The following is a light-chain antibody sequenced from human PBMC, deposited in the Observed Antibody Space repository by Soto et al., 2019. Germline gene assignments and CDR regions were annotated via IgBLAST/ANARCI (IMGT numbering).Light chain of an antibody. CDR3: ASYAGSQNYV. J-gene: IGLJ1*01. CDR2: EVS. CDR1: SADVGGYNF. V-gene: IGLV2-8*01. Sequence: SVLTQPPSASGSLGQSVTISCTGTSADVGGYNFVSWYQQHPGKAPKLMIFEVSQRPSGVPDRFSGSKSGNTASLTVSELQAEDEADYYCASYAGSQNYVFGTGTKVTVL.